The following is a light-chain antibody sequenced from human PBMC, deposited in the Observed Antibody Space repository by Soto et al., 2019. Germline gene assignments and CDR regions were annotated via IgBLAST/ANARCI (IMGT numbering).Light chain of an antibody. CDR1: SSDVGGSKF. CDR2: EVS. Sequence: QSALTQPASVSGSPGQSITISCTGTSSDVGGSKFVSWYQQHPGKAPKLMIYEVSNRPSGVSNRFSSSKSGNTASLTISGLQAEDEADYYCSSYTSSSTLVFGGGTKRTVL. V-gene: IGLV2-14*01. CDR3: SSYTSSSTLV. J-gene: IGLJ2*01.